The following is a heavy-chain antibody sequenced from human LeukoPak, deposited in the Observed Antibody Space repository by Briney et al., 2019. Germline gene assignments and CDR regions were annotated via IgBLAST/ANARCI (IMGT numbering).Heavy chain of an antibody. Sequence: GGSLRLSCAASGFTFSSYWMHWVRQAPGKGLVWVSRINSDGSSTRYADSVKGRFTISRDNAKNTLYLQMNSLRAEDTAVYYCARDHRGTYYYYYMDVWGKGTTVTVSS. D-gene: IGHD1-1*01. V-gene: IGHV3-74*01. CDR2: INSDGSST. CDR1: GFTFSSYW. J-gene: IGHJ6*03. CDR3: ARDHRGTYYYYYMDV.